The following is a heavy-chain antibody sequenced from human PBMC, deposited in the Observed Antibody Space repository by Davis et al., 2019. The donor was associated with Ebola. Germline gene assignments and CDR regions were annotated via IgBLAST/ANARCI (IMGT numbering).Heavy chain of an antibody. CDR1: GYSIGSGYY. CDR3: ARHPALYY. CDR2: IYLTGKT. D-gene: IGHD2-15*01. V-gene: IGHV4-38-2*02. J-gene: IGHJ4*02. Sequence: SETLSLTCTVSGYSIGSGYYWGWIRQPPGKGLEWIGSIYLTGKTYYNPSLKSRVTLSVDKSKNQFSLKVSSVTDADTAVYFCARHPALYYWGQGTLVTVSS.